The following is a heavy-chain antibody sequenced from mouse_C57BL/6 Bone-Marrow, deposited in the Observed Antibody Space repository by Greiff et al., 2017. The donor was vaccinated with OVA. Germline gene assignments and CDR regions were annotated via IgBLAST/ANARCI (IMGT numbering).Heavy chain of an antibody. CDR2: IHPNSGST. CDR3: ARSNWDYFDY. Sequence: QVQLQQPGAELVKPGASVKLSCKASGYTFTSYWMHWVKQRPGQGLEWIGMIHPNSGSTNYNEKFKSKATLTVDTSSSTAYMQLSSLTSEDSAVYYCARSNWDYFDYWGQGTTLTVSS. CDR1: GYTFTSYW. J-gene: IGHJ2*01. V-gene: IGHV1-64*01. D-gene: IGHD4-1*01.